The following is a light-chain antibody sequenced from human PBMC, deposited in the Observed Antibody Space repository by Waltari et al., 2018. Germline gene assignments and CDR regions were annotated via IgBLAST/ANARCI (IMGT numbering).Light chain of an antibody. CDR1: QSISY. CDR2: AAS. CDR3: QQSSSTPQT. J-gene: IGKJ4*01. Sequence: DIQMTQSPSSLSASVGDRVTITCRASQSISYLNLYQQKPGKAPKLLIYAASSLQSGVPSRFSGSGSGTDFTLTISSLQPEDFAAYYCQQSSSTPQTFGGGTKVEIK. V-gene: IGKV1-39*01.